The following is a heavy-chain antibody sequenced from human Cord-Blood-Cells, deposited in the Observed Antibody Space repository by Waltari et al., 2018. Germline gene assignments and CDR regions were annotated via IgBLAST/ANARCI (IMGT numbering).Heavy chain of an antibody. CDR2: IYSGGST. CDR3: ARGIVVVIASSRAFDI. Sequence: EVQLVESGGGLIQPGGSLRLSCAASGFTVSSNYMSWVRQAPGKGLEWVSVIYSGGSTYYADSVKGRFTISRDNSKNTLYLQMNSLRAEDTAVYYCARGIVVVIASSRAFDIWGQGTMVTVSS. D-gene: IGHD2-21*01. J-gene: IGHJ3*02. V-gene: IGHV3-53*01. CDR1: GFTVSSNY.